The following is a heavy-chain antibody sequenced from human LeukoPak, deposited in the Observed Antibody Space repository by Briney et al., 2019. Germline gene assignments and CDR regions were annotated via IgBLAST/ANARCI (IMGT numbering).Heavy chain of an antibody. J-gene: IGHJ4*02. CDR2: IWSDGSNK. Sequence: QPGRSLRLSRAASGFTFSNYAIHWVRQAPGKGLEWVAVIWSDGSNKRFADSVKGRFTISRDNSKNTLYLQMNSLRVEDTAVYYCARDRYGSGSYSDYWGQGTLVTVSS. CDR1: GFTFSNYA. V-gene: IGHV3-33*01. D-gene: IGHD3-10*01. CDR3: ARDRYGSGSYSDY.